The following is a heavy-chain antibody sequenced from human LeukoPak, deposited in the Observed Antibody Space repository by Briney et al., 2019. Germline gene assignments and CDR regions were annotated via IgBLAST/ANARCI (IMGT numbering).Heavy chain of an antibody. CDR2: ISWNSGSI. V-gene: IGHV3-9*01. CDR3: AKDMNSYYYYGMDV. Sequence: GRSLGLSCAASGFTFDDYAMHWVRQAPGKGLEWVSGISWNSGSIGYADSVKGRFTISRDNAKNSLYLQMNSLRAEDTALYYCAKDMNSYYYYGMDVWGQGTTVTVSS. CDR1: GFTFDDYA. J-gene: IGHJ6*02. D-gene: IGHD2/OR15-2a*01.